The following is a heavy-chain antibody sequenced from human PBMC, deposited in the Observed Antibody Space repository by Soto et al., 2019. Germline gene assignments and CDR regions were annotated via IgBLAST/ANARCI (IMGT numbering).Heavy chain of an antibody. CDR1: GGSIRGPSYY. D-gene: IGHD3-3*01. J-gene: IGHJ5*02. Sequence: PSETRSLACTVSGGSIRGPSYYWGWVRQPPGKGLEWLGDIFYSGRTYYNPSLKSRVTISVDTSKEQFSLNLASVTASDTAVYSCAGLTFTIAAASHGRSNWFDAWAPGTLVTVSS. CDR3: AGLTFTIAAASHGRSNWFDA. CDR2: IFYSGRT. V-gene: IGHV4-39*01.